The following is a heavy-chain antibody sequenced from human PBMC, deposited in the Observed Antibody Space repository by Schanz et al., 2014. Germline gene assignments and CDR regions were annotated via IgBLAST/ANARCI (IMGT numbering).Heavy chain of an antibody. CDR1: GFTFSSYG. D-gene: IGHD2-21*02. CDR2: ISYDGNNE. CDR3: ARPSDSSWYMDV. Sequence: QVQLVESGGGVVQPGRSRRLSCEASGFTFSSYGMHWVRQAPGKGLEWVAVISYDGNNEDYADSVKGRFTISRDNAKNSLYLQMNSLRAEDTAVYYCARPSDSSWYMDVWGKGTTVTVSS. V-gene: IGHV3-30*03. J-gene: IGHJ6*03.